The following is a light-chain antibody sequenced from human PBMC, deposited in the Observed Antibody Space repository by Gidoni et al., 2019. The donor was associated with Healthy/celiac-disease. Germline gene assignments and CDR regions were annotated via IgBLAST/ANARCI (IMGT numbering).Light chain of an antibody. V-gene: IGKV4-1*01. Sequence: DIVMTQSPASPAVSLGERATINCKPSQSVLYSSNNKNYLPWYQQKKGQPPKLLIYWASTRESGVPDRFSGGGSGGDYTLTISSMQAEDVAVYNCQQNNSTPACSFGQGTKLEIK. CDR1: QSVLYSSNNKNY. CDR3: QQNNSTPACS. J-gene: IGKJ2*04. CDR2: WAS.